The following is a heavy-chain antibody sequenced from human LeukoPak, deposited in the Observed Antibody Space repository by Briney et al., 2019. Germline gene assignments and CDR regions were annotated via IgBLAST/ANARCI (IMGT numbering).Heavy chain of an antibody. Sequence: PGESLRLSCAASGFTFSSFAMSWVRQAPGKGLEWVASVSGGGRSKYYIDAVKGRFTVSRDNSKNTVYLQMSSLRTVDTAIYYCARVRFGTEWYSSDAFAFWGQGTMVTVAS. CDR2: VSGGGRSK. CDR1: GFTFSSFA. CDR3: ARVRFGTEWYSSDAFAF. D-gene: IGHD3-3*01. J-gene: IGHJ3*01. V-gene: IGHV3-23*01.